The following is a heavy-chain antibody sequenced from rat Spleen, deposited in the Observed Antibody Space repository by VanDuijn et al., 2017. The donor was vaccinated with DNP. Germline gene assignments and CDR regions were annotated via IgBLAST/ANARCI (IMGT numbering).Heavy chain of an antibody. D-gene: IGHD1-2*01. V-gene: IGHV5-46*01. CDR3: ARHRAIAAIWDY. Sequence: EVQLVESGGGLVQPGGSMKLSCAASGFTFSDFPMAWVRQTPTKGLEWFATISTSGAVTYYRDSVKGRFTISRDNAKNTLYLQLNSLGSEDTATYYCARHRAIAAIWDYWGQGVMVTVSS. CDR1: GFTFSDFP. CDR2: ISTSGAVT. J-gene: IGHJ2*01.